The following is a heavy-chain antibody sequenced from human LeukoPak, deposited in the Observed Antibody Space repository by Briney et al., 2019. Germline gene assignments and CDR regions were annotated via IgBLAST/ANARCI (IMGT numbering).Heavy chain of an antibody. CDR1: GLTFSSDW. J-gene: IGHJ4*02. V-gene: IGHV3-74*01. CDR2: INTDGDST. D-gene: IGHD6-19*01. CDR3: AKDNRRHYTSGPNPDSLH. Sequence: GGSLRLSCVGSGLTFSSDWMHWVRQAPGKGPVWVSRINTDGDSTVYADSVKGRFTISRDNAKNSLYLQMNSLRVEDTAFYYCAKDNRRHYTSGPNPDSLHWGQGALVTVSS.